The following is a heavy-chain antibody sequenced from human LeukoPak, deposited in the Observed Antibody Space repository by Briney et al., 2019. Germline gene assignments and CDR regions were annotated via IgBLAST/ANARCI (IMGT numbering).Heavy chain of an antibody. D-gene: IGHD1-26*01. CDR1: GFTLSSYA. J-gene: IGHJ4*02. CDR2: ISGSGGST. V-gene: IGHV3-23*01. CDR3: ARLGSSGYLDY. Sequence: GGSLRLSCAASGFTLSSYAMSWVRQGPGKGLEWVSGISGSGGSTYYADSVKGRFTISRDSSKNTLYLQMNSLRAEDTAVYYCARLGSSGYLDYWGQGTLVTVSS.